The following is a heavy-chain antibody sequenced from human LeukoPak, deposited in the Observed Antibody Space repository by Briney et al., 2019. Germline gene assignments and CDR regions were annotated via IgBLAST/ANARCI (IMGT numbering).Heavy chain of an antibody. Sequence: GGSLRLSCAASGFTFSGSAMHWVRQASGKGLEWVGRIRSKANSYATAYAASVKGRFTISRDDSKNTAYLQMNSLKTEDTAVYYCTRFGDSRPYYYYYMDVWGKGTTVTVSS. J-gene: IGHJ6*03. D-gene: IGHD4-17*01. CDR2: IRSKANSYAT. CDR3: TRFGDSRPYYYYYMDV. V-gene: IGHV3-73*01. CDR1: GFTFSGSA.